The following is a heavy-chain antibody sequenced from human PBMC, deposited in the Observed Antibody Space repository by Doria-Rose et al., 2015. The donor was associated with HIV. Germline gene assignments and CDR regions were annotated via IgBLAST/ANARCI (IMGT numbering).Heavy chain of an antibody. Sequence: WNWIRHLPGKGLEWIGYIYCSGSAYYNPSLKSRLTISVDTSKNQFSLALRSVTAADTAVYYCARGGGYDPGLYWGQGNLVTVSS. CDR2: IYCSGSA. J-gene: IGHJ4*02. D-gene: IGHD5-12*01. CDR3: ARGGGYDPGLY. V-gene: IGHV4-31*02.